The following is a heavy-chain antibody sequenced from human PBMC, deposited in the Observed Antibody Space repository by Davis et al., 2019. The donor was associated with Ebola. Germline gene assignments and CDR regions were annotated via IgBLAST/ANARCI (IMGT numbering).Heavy chain of an antibody. V-gene: IGHV3-30*18. CDR3: AKGQAITIIVVALDY. Sequence: PGGSLRLSCAASGFTFSSYGMHWVRQAPGKGLEWVAVISYDGSNKYYADSVKGRFTISRDNSKNTLYLQMNSLRAEDTAVYYCAKGQAITIIVVALDYWGQGTLVTVSS. D-gene: IGHD3-22*01. CDR2: ISYDGSNK. J-gene: IGHJ4*02. CDR1: GFTFSSYG.